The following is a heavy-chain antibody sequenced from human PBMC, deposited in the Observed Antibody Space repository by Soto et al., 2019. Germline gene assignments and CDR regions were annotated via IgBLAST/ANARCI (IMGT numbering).Heavy chain of an antibody. CDR2: INHSGST. V-gene: IGHV4-34*01. Sequence: PSETLSLTCAVYGGSFSAYYWSWIRQPPGKGLEWIGEINHSGSTNYNPSLKGRVTISVDTSKNQFSLKLSSVTAADTAVYYCARIAVAGTGNWFDPWGQGTLVTVSS. CDR3: ARIAVAGTGNWFDP. D-gene: IGHD6-19*01. J-gene: IGHJ5*02. CDR1: GGSFSAYY.